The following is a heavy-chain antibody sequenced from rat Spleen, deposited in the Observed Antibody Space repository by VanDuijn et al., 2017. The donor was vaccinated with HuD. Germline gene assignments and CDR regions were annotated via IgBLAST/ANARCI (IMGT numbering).Heavy chain of an antibody. D-gene: IGHD1-9*01. Sequence: EVQLVESGGGLVQPGRSLKLSCAASGFTFSDYGMPWVRQAPTKGLEWVATISYDGSNTYYRDSVKGRFTISRDNAKSTLSLQMDSLRSEDTATYYCARRHYGYTDYFDYWGQGVMVTVSS. CDR3: ARRHYGYTDYFDY. CDR1: GFTFSDYG. V-gene: IGHV5-29*01. J-gene: IGHJ2*01. CDR2: ISYDGSNT.